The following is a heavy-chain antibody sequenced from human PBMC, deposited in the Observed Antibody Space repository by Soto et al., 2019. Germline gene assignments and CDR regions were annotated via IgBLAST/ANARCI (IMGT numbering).Heavy chain of an antibody. CDR2: IHHSGTT. D-gene: IGHD2-2*01. CDR3: ARVRQYCSGTSCYLDP. J-gene: IGHJ5*02. V-gene: IGHV4-4*02. CDR1: GGSISSSNW. Sequence: ETLSLTCAVSGGSISSSNWWHWVRQPPGKGLEWIGEIHHSGTTNYNPSLKSRVAISVDKSKNQFSLKLNSVTAADTAVYYCARVRQYCSGTSCYLDPWGQGTLVTVSS.